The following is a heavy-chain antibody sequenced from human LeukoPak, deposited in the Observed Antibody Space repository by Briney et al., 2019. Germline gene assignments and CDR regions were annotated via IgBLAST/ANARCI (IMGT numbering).Heavy chain of an antibody. Sequence: QTGGSLRLSCAASGFTFSSYAMHWVRQAPGKGLEWVSTISGGGGGTYYADSVKGRFTISRDNSKNTLYLQMNSLRAEDTAVYYCARLPDLDYWGQGTLVTVSS. D-gene: IGHD1-14*01. CDR2: ISGGGGGT. CDR1: GFTFSSYA. CDR3: ARLPDLDY. V-gene: IGHV3-23*01. J-gene: IGHJ4*02.